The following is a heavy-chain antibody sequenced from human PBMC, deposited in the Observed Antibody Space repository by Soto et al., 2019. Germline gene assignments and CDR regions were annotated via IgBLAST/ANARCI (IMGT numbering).Heavy chain of an antibody. CDR1: GFIFSNYG. V-gene: IGHV3-33*01. CDR2: IWYDGSHE. Sequence: QVQLVESGGGVVQPGRSLRLSCAASGFIFSNYGMHWVRQAPGKGLEWVAVIWYDGSHESYADSVKGRFTISRDNSKNTLFLQMNCLRAEDTAVYYCARDRYSYDSRAYQGVDWYFDLWGRGALVTVSS. J-gene: IGHJ2*01. D-gene: IGHD3-22*01. CDR3: ARDRYSYDSRAYQGVDWYFDL.